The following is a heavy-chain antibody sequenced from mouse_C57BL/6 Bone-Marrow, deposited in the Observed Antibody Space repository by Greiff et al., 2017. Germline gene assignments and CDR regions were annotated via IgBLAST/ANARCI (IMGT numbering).Heavy chain of an antibody. CDR1: GYTFTSYW. CDR3: AREEAYYSNYVDY. V-gene: IGHV1-69*01. CDR2: IDPSDSYT. Sequence: QVQLQQPGAELVMPGASVKLSCKASGYTFTSYWMHWVKQRPGQGLEWIGEIDPSDSYTNYNQKFKGKSTLTVDKSSSTAYMQLSSLTSEDSAVYYCAREEAYYSNYVDYWGQGTTLTVSS. D-gene: IGHD2-5*01. J-gene: IGHJ2*01.